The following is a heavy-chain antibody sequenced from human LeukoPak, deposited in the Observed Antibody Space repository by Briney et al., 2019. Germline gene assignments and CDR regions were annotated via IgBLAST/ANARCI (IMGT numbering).Heavy chain of an antibody. CDR2: IYYSGST. CDR1: GGSISSYY. V-gene: IGHV4-59*01. D-gene: IGHD2-2*02. Sequence: SETLSLTCTVSGGSISSYYWSWIRQPPGKGLGWIGYIYYSGSTNYNPSLKSRVTISVDTSKNQFSLKLSSVTAADTAVYYCARGYCSSTSCYRQVGYWGQGTLVTVSS. CDR3: ARGYCSSTSCYRQVGY. J-gene: IGHJ4*02.